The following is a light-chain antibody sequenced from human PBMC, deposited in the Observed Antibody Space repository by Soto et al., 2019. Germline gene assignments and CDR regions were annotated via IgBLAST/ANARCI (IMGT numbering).Light chain of an antibody. CDR2: GAS. V-gene: IGKV3-20*01. J-gene: IGKJ2*01. Sequence: EIVLTQSPGTLSLSPGERATLSCRASQSVSSNNLAWYQQRPGQAPRVVIYGASTRATGIPERFSGSGSGTDFTLTISRLEPEDFAIYYCQQYHNWPPYTFGQGTKLEIK. CDR1: QSVSSNN. CDR3: QQYHNWPPYT.